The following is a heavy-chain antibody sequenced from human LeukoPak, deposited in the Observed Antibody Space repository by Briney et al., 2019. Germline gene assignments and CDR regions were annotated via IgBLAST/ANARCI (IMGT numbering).Heavy chain of an antibody. D-gene: IGHD2/OR15-2a*01. CDR3: ARHVCSTILRPHRQYYFDY. V-gene: IGHV4-39*01. CDR1: GGSISSSSYY. Sequence: SETLSLTCTVSGGSISSSSYYGGWIRQPPGEGLGWVGSNYYSGNTYYNPSLKGRVTISVDTSKNQFSLKLSSVTAADTAVYYCARHVCSTILRPHRQYYFDYWGQGTLVTVSS. CDR2: NYYSGNT. J-gene: IGHJ4*02.